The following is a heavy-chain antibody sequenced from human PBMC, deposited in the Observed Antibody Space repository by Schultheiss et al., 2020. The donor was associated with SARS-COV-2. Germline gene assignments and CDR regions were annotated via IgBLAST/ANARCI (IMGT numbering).Heavy chain of an antibody. V-gene: IGHV3-9*01. CDR3: GKDILIWGDYYYGMDV. J-gene: IGHJ6*02. Sequence: GGSLRLSCAASGFTFEDFAMSWVRQAPGKGLEWVSGISGNSGSIAYADSVKGRFTISRDNAKNSLYLQMNSLRVEDTALYYCGKDILIWGDYYYGMDVWGQGTTVTVSS. D-gene: IGHD3-10*01. CDR1: GFTFEDFA. CDR2: ISGNSGSI.